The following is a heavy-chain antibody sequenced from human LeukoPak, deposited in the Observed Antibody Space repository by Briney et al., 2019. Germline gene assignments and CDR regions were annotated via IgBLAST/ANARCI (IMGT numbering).Heavy chain of an antibody. V-gene: IGHV3-48*03. CDR1: GFTFSSYE. CDR2: ISSSGSTI. CDR3: ARQAEWDLVFAY. Sequence: GGSLRLSCAASGFTFSSYEMNWVRQAPGKGLEWVSYISSSGSTIYYADSVKGRFTISRDNAKKSVHLQMNSLRAEDTAVYYCARQAEWDLVFAYWGQGTLVTVSS. D-gene: IGHD1-26*01. J-gene: IGHJ4*02.